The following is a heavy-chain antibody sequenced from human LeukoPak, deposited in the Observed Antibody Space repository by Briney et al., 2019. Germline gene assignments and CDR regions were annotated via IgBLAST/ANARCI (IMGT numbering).Heavy chain of an antibody. Sequence: PGGSLRLSCAASGFTFSSYGMTWVRRAPGKGLEWVSGIRSSGGGTYYADSVKGQFTISRDNSKNTVYLQMNSLRAEDTAVYYCARGAFTVPFEYWGQGTLVTVSS. D-gene: IGHD4-11*01. J-gene: IGHJ4*02. CDR1: GFTFSSYG. CDR2: IRSSGGGT. CDR3: ARGAFTVPFEY. V-gene: IGHV3-23*01.